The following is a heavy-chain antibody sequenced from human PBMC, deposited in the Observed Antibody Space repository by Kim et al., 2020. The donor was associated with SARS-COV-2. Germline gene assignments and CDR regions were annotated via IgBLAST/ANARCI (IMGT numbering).Heavy chain of an antibody. J-gene: IGHJ6*02. CDR2: ISSSSSYI. CDR1: GFTFSSYS. V-gene: IGHV3-21*01. Sequence: GGSLRLSCAASGFTFSSYSMNWVRQAPGKGLEWVSSISSSSSYIYYADSVKGRFTISRDNAKNSLYLQMNSLRAEDTAVYYCARERMRGGGDQGQGYGMDVWGQGTTVTVSS. D-gene: IGHD3-10*01. CDR3: ARERMRGGGDQGQGYGMDV.